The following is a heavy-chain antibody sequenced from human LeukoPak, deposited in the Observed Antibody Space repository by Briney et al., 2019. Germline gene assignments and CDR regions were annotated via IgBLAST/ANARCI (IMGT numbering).Heavy chain of an antibody. Sequence: SETLSLTCTVSGGSISSYYWNWIRQPPGKGLEWIGYIYYSGSTNYNPSLKSRVTISVDTSKNRFSLKLSSVTAADTAVYYCARGVPYYYDSSGYPFHYWGQGTLVTVSS. CDR1: GGSISSYY. CDR3: ARGVPYYYDSSGYPFHY. J-gene: IGHJ4*02. D-gene: IGHD3-22*01. CDR2: IYYSGST. V-gene: IGHV4-59*01.